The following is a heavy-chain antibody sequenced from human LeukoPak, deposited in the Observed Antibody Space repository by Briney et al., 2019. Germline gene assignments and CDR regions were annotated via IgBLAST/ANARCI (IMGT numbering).Heavy chain of an antibody. V-gene: IGHV1-3*01. CDR1: GFTFGHHA. CDR3: ARGVWSSHNKEYFFDY. Sequence: ASVKVSCKASGFTFGHHAMNWVRQAPGQRLEWMGWINAGNGKTKYSQKFQDRVTITRDTSASTTYMELNSLRSEDTAIYYCARGVWSSHNKEYFFDYWGQGTLVTVSS. D-gene: IGHD6-19*01. CDR2: INAGNGKT. J-gene: IGHJ4*02.